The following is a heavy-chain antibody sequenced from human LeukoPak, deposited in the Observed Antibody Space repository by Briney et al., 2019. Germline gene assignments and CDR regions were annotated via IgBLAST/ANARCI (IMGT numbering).Heavy chain of an antibody. V-gene: IGHV3-43*01. CDR1: GFTFDAYT. Sequence: GGSLRLSCAASGFTFDAYTMHWVRQAPGKGLEWVSLISWDGGSTYYADSVKGRFTISRDNSKNPLYLQMNSLRTEDTALYYCAKDPGYCSSTSCYYYYYGMDVWGQGTTVTVSS. D-gene: IGHD2-2*03. CDR2: ISWDGGST. CDR3: AKDPGYCSSTSCYYYYYGMDV. J-gene: IGHJ6*02.